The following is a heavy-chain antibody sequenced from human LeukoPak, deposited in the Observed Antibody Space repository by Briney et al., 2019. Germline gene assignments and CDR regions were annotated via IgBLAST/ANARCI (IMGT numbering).Heavy chain of an antibody. CDR2: IYSGGST. J-gene: IGHJ6*02. CDR3: ARPDDGYYYGMDV. Sequence: GGSLRLSCAASGFTVSSNYMSWVRQAPGKGLEWVSVIYSGGSTYYADSVKGRFTISRDNSKNTLYLQMNSLRAEDTAVYYCARPDDGYYYGMDVWGQGTTVTVSS. CDR1: GFTVSSNY. D-gene: IGHD1-1*01. V-gene: IGHV3-53*01.